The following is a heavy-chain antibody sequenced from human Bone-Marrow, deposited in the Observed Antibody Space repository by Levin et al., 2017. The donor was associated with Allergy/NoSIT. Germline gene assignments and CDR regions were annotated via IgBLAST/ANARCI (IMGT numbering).Heavy chain of an antibody. V-gene: IGHV2-5*01. CDR3: THAHYDFGYAMDV. Sequence: SGPTLVKPTKTLTVTCTFSGFSLTTVGVGVAWVRQPPGKALEWLAVIYWNEDKRYSPSLERRLTITKDTSKNQVVLSMTNMDPVDTVTYFCTHAHYDFGYAMDVWGQGTTVIVSS. J-gene: IGHJ6*02. CDR1: GFSLTTVGVG. D-gene: IGHD3-3*01. CDR2: IYWNEDK.